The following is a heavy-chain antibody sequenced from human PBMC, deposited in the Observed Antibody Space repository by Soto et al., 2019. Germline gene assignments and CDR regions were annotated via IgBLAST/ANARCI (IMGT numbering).Heavy chain of an antibody. Sequence: HPGGSLRLSCAASGFTFSSYAMSWVRQAPGKGLEWVSAISGSGGSTYYADSVKGRFTISRDNSKNTLYLQMNSLRAEDTAVYYCAPDYVYYYGSGSYEIPIDYWGQGTLVTVSS. CDR1: GFTFSSYA. V-gene: IGHV3-23*01. CDR2: ISGSGGST. J-gene: IGHJ4*02. CDR3: APDYVYYYGSGSYEIPIDY. D-gene: IGHD3-10*01.